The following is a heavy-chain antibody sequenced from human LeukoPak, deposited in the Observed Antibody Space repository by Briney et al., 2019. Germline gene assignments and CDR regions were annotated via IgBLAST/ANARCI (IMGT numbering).Heavy chain of an antibody. V-gene: IGHV3-30*02. J-gene: IGHJ4*02. CDR3: AKDPRGDYYGSGSYFDQ. D-gene: IGHD3-10*01. Sequence: GGSLRLSRATSGFTFSNYGMHWVRQAPGKGLEWVAFIRYDGGNKYYADSVKGRFTISRDNSENTLYLQMNSLRAEDTAVYYCAKDPRGDYYGSGSYFDQWGQGTLVTVSS. CDR2: IRYDGGNK. CDR1: GFTFSNYG.